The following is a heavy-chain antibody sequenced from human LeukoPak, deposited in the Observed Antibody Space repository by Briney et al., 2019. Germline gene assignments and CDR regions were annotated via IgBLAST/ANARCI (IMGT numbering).Heavy chain of an antibody. Sequence: SVKVSCKASGFTFTSSAVQWVRQARGQRLEWIGWIVVGSGNTNYAQKFQERVTITRDMSTSTAYMELSSLRSEDTAVYYCASDTTGSATRRPNYGMDVWGQGTTVTVSS. CDR2: IVVGSGNT. D-gene: IGHD4-17*01. CDR3: ASDTTGSATRRPNYGMDV. CDR1: GFTFTSSA. V-gene: IGHV1-58*01. J-gene: IGHJ6*02.